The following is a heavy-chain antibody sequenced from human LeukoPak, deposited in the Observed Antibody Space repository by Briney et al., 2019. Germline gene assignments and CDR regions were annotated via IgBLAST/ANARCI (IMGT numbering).Heavy chain of an antibody. D-gene: IGHD2-8*01. Sequence: SEALSLTCTVSGGSISSSSYYWGWIRQPPGKGLEWIGSIYYSGSTYYNPSLKSRVTISVDTSKNQFSLKLSSVTAADTAVYYCARHAGRWSHFDYWGQGTLVTVSS. J-gene: IGHJ4*02. V-gene: IGHV4-39*01. CDR2: IYYSGST. CDR1: GGSISSSSYY. CDR3: ARHAGRWSHFDY.